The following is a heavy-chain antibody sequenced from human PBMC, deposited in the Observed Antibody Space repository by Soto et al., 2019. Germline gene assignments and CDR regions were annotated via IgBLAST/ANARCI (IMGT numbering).Heavy chain of an antibody. CDR3: ASGCSSTRCPVGY. CDR1: GGSISSSSYY. CDR2: IYYSGST. D-gene: IGHD2-2*01. V-gene: IGHV4-39*01. Sequence: QLQLQESGPGLVKPSETLSLTCTVSGGSISSSSYYWGWIRQPPGKGLEWIGSIYYSGSTYYNPSLKSRVTISVDTSKHQFSLKLSSVTAADTAVYYCASGCSSTRCPVGYWGQGTLVTVSS. J-gene: IGHJ4*02.